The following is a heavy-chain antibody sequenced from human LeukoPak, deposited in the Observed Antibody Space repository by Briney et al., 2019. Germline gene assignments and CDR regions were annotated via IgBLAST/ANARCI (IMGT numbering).Heavy chain of an antibody. Sequence: SETLSLTCTVSGVSISSSNSYWGWIRQPPGKGLEWIGSIYYSGNTYYNPSLKSRVTISVDTSKNQFSLKLSSVTAADTAVYYCARHKIGYDHYYYMDVWGKGTTVTISS. V-gene: IGHV4-39*01. CDR3: ARHKIGYDHYYYMDV. J-gene: IGHJ6*03. D-gene: IGHD5-12*01. CDR2: IYYSGNT. CDR1: GVSISSSNSY.